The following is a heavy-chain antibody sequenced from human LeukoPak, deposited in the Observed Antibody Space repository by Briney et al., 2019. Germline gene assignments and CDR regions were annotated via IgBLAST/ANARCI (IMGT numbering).Heavy chain of an antibody. Sequence: PGGSLRLSCAASGFTFSSYSMNWVRQAPGKGLEWVSSISSSSSYIYYADSVKGRFTISRDNAKNSLYLQMNSLRAEDTAAYYCARDARGYSGYDFSYWGQGTLVTVSS. CDR1: GFTFSSYS. CDR2: ISSSSSYI. J-gene: IGHJ4*02. D-gene: IGHD5-12*01. V-gene: IGHV3-21*01. CDR3: ARDARGYSGYDFSY.